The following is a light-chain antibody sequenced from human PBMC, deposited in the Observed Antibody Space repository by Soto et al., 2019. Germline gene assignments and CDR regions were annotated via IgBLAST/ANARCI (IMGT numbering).Light chain of an antibody. J-gene: IGKJ5*01. CDR2: GTS. CDR1: QSVKSSY. CDR3: QQYGSSIT. Sequence: EIVLPQSPGTLSLSPGERAPFTCIASQSVKSSYLAWYQHKPGPPPRLLFYGTSSRATGIPDRFSGSWSGTVFPLTISRLEPEDFAVYYCQQYGSSITFGQGTRLEIK. V-gene: IGKV3-20*01.